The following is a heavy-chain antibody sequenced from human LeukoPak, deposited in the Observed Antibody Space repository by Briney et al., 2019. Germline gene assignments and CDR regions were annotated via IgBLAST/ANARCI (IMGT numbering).Heavy chain of an antibody. V-gene: IGHV4-38-2*02. CDR3: ARAYGGNSQYFQH. CDR1: GYSISSGYY. CDR2: IHHSGST. Sequence: SETLSLTCTVSGYSISSGYYWGWIRQPPGNGLEWIGSIHHSGSTNYNPSLKSRVTISLDTSKNQFSLKLSSVTAADTAVYYCARAYGGNSQYFQHWGQGTLVTVSS. J-gene: IGHJ1*01. D-gene: IGHD4-23*01.